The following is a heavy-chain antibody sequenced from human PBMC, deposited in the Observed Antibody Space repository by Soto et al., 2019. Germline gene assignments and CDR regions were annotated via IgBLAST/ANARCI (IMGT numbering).Heavy chain of an antibody. Sequence: SGPTLVKPTQTLTLTCTFSGFSLSTSGVGVGWIRQPPGKALEWLALIYWNDDKRYSPSLKSRLTITKDTSKNQVVLTMTNMDPVDTATYYCAHRRHYYGSGSPTNWFDPWGQGTLVTVSS. CDR2: IYWNDDK. CDR1: GFSLSTSGVG. CDR3: AHRRHYYGSGSPTNWFDP. V-gene: IGHV2-5*01. J-gene: IGHJ5*02. D-gene: IGHD3-10*01.